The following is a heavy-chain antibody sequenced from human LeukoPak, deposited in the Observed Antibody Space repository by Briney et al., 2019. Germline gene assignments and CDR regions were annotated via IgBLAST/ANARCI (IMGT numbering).Heavy chain of an antibody. CDR1: GFTFSTYG. V-gene: IGHV3-23*01. CDR2: ISDTGGST. CDR3: AKEGVGVTVTTSWFDP. J-gene: IGHJ5*02. Sequence: GGSLRLSCAASGFTFSTYGMSWVRQAPGKGLEWVSGISDTGGSTYYADSVKGRFTISRDNSKNTLYLQMNSLRAEDAAVYYCAKEGVGVTVTTSWFDPWGQGTLVTVSS. D-gene: IGHD4-17*01.